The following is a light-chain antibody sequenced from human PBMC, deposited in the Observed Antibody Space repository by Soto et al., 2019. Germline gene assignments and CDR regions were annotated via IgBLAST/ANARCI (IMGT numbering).Light chain of an antibody. J-gene: IGKJ1*01. CDR3: QLYSGSPWT. V-gene: IGKV3-20*01. CDR2: GVS. Sequence: EIVLTQSPGTLSMSPGERATLSCRASQSISHKYLAWFQKRPGQAPRLLIHGVSVRATGIPDRFSASGFGTDFTLTISTLEPEDFAVYYCQLYSGSPWTFGQGTNVEIK. CDR1: QSISHKY.